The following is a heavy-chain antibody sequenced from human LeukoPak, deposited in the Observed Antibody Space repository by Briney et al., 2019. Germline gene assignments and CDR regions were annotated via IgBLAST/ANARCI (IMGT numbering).Heavy chain of an antibody. CDR2: INPNSGGT. D-gene: IGHD6-19*01. J-gene: IGHJ3*02. Sequence: ASVKVSCKASGYTFTGYYMHWVRQAPGQGLEWMGWINPNSGGTNYAQKFQGWVTMTRDTSISTAYMELSRLRSDDTAVYYCARPYSSGWSTRHDAFDIWGQGTMVTVSS. CDR3: ARPYSSGWSTRHDAFDI. CDR1: GYTFTGYY. V-gene: IGHV1-2*04.